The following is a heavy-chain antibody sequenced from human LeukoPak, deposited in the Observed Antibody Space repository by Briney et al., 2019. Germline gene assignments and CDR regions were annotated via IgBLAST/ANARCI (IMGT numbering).Heavy chain of an antibody. CDR1: GGSISSSSYY. CDR3: ARVRNGDYVFAFDI. CDR2: IYYSGST. V-gene: IGHV4-39*01. Sequence: SETLSLTCTVSGGSISSSSYYWGWIRQPAGKGLEWIGSIYYSGSTYYNPSLKSRVTISVDTSKNQFSLKLSSVTAADTAVYYCARVRNGDYVFAFDIWGQGTMVTVSS. J-gene: IGHJ3*02. D-gene: IGHD4-17*01.